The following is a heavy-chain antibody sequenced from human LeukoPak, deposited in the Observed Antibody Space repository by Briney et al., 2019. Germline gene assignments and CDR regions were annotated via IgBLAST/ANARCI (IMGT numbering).Heavy chain of an antibody. CDR2: INHSGST. V-gene: IGHV4-34*01. J-gene: IGHJ4*02. D-gene: IGHD3-16*01. Sequence: SETLSLTCAVYGGSFSGYYWSWIRQPPGKGLEWIGEINHSGSTNYNPSLKSRVTISVDTSKNQFSLKLSSVTAAVTAVYYCARVSWGKGFDYWGQGTLVTVSS. CDR1: GGSFSGYY. CDR3: ARVSWGKGFDY.